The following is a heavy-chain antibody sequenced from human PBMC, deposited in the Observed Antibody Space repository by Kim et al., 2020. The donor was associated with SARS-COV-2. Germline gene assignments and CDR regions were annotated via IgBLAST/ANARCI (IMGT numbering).Heavy chain of an antibody. V-gene: IGHV6-1*01. CDR3: ARNPRTRGGDFDY. J-gene: IGHJ4*02. Sequence: AVSVKSRRTINQDTSKIQFSLQLSSVTPEDTAVYYCARNPRTRGGDFDYWGQGTLVTVSS. D-gene: IGHD3-16*01.